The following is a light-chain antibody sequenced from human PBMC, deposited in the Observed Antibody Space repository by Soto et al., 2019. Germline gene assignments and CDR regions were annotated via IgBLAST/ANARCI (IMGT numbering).Light chain of an antibody. J-gene: IGKJ4*01. Sequence: EIVMTQSPATLSVSPGERATLSCRASQSVSSNLAWYQQKFGQAPRLLIYGASTRATGIPARFSGSGSGTEFTLTISSLQSADFALYFCQQYNNWPLTFGGGTRVEIK. CDR3: QQYNNWPLT. CDR1: QSVSSN. V-gene: IGKV3-15*01. CDR2: GAS.